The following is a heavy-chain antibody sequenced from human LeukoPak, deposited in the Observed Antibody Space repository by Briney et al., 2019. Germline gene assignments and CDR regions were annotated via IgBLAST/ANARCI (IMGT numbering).Heavy chain of an antibody. CDR2: IRNDIPKDGINK. CDR1: GFIFSNYG. J-gene: IGHJ4*02. Sequence: PGGSLRLSCTTSGFIFSNYGMHWVRQAPPKGLDWVALIRNDIPKDGINKYYADSVRGPFTISRDNYKNTVYLQMNSLRVADTAMYYCAKGDSNWGQGTLVTVSS. D-gene: IGHD6-13*01. CDR3: AKGDSN. V-gene: IGHV3-30*02.